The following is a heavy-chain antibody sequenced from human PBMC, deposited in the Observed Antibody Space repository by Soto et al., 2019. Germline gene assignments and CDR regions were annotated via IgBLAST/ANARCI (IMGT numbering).Heavy chain of an antibody. V-gene: IGHV1-24*01. D-gene: IGHD6-13*01. CDR2: FDPEDGET. CDR1: GYTLTVLS. Sequence: ASVKVSCKVSGYTLTVLSMHWVRQAPGKGLEWMGGFDPEDGETIYAQKFQGRVTMTEDTSADTAYMELSSLRSEDTAVYYCAREPFGGSSWYKRHFDYWGQGTLVTVAS. J-gene: IGHJ4*02. CDR3: AREPFGGSSWYKRHFDY.